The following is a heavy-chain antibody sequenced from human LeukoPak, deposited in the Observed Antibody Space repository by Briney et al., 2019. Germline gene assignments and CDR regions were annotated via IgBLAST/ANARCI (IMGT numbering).Heavy chain of an antibody. CDR1: GFAFSTYS. Sequence: PGGSLRLSCAASGFAFSTYSMNWVRQAPGKGLEWVSIISSTSTYKNYADSLKGRFTISRDSTKNSLYLQLNSLRAEDTAVYYCARSLPNPSYYYYGFDVWGQGTTVTVSS. V-gene: IGHV3-21*01. CDR2: ISSTSTYK. CDR3: ARSLPNPSYYYYGFDV. J-gene: IGHJ6*02.